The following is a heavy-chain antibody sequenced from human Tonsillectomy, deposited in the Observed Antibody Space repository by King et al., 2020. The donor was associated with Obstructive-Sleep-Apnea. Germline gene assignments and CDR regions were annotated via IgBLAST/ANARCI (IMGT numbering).Heavy chain of an antibody. V-gene: IGHV3-30*18. Sequence: VQLVESGGGVVQPGRSLRLSCAASGFTFSIYDMHWVRQAPGKGLEWVAVISYDGSNKYYADSVKGRFTISRDNSKNTLYLQMNSLRAEDTAVYYCAKDYRSDWLYDVFDIWGQGTMVTVSS. J-gene: IGHJ3*02. CDR1: GFTFSIYD. CDR3: AKDYRSDWLYDVFDI. D-gene: IGHD6-19*01. CDR2: ISYDGSNK.